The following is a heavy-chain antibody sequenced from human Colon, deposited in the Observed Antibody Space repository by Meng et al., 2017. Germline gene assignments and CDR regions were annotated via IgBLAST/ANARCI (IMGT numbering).Heavy chain of an antibody. CDR3: ARVSSPSVAGASYDY. CDR2: IIPKTNST. CDR1: GYIFTYYV. D-gene: IGHD6-19*01. V-gene: IGHV1-2*06. Sequence: QVQLVQSGAEVKKPGASALISCKASGYIFTYYVIHWARPAPGQGFEWMGRIIPKTNSTLYAQNFQGRVTLTGDTSIGTAYMDLSSLTPDDTAVYYCARVSSPSVAGASYDYWGQGTLVTVSS. J-gene: IGHJ4*02.